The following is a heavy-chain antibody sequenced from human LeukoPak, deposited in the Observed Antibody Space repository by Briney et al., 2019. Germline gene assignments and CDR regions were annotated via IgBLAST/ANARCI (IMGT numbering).Heavy chain of an antibody. CDR1: GGSFSGYY. Sequence: SETLSLTCAVYGGSFSGYYCSWIRQPPGKGLEWIGEINHSGSTNYNPSLKSRVTISVDTSKNQFSLKLSSVTAADTAVYYCARDHSGYSIDYWGQGTLVTVSS. D-gene: IGHD5-12*01. J-gene: IGHJ4*02. CDR3: ARDHSGYSIDY. CDR2: INHSGST. V-gene: IGHV4-34*01.